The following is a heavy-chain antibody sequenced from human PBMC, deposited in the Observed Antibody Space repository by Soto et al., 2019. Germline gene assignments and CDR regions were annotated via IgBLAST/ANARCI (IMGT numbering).Heavy chain of an antibody. CDR2: ISGSGTST. CDR3: AKEGTIKYWYFDL. D-gene: IGHD3-9*01. CDR1: GFSFSTYV. J-gene: IGHJ2*01. Sequence: EVQLLESGGGLVQPGGSLRLSFAASGFSFSTYVMSWVRQAPGKGLEWVSSISGSGTSTYYADSVKGRFTISRGNSKHTLYLQMNSLRAEDTAVYYCAKEGTIKYWYFDLWGRGTLVTVSS. V-gene: IGHV3-23*01.